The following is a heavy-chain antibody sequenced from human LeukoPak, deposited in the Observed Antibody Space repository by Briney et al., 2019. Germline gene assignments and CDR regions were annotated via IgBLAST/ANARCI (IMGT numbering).Heavy chain of an antibody. CDR1: GFTFSSYS. CDR3: AIIAAAGTLDY. J-gene: IGHJ4*02. D-gene: IGHD6-13*01. V-gene: IGHV3-48*01. CDR2: ISSSSSTI. Sequence: GGSLRLSCAASGFTFSSYSMNWVRQAPGKGLEWVSYISSSSSTIYYADSVKGRFTISRDNAKNSLYLQMNSLRAEDTAVYYCAIIAAAGTLDYWGQGTLVTVSS.